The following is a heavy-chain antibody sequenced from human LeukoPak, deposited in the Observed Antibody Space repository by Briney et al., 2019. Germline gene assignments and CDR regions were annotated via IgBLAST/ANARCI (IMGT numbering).Heavy chain of an antibody. V-gene: IGHV3-23*01. D-gene: IGHD3-22*01. CDR1: GFTFSSYA. J-gene: IGHJ4*02. Sequence: GGSLRLSCAASGFTFSSYAMSWVRQAPGKGLEWVSAISGSGGSTYYADSVKGRFTISRDNSKNTLFLQMNSLRAEDTAVYYCAKGHYDSSGYRCWGQGTLVTVSS. CDR2: ISGSGGST. CDR3: AKGHYDSSGYRC.